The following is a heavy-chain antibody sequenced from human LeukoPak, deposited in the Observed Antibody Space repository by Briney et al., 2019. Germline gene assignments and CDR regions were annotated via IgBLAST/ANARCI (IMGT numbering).Heavy chain of an antibody. Sequence: SVKVSCKASGYTFTGYYMHWVRQAPGQGLEWMGGIIPIFGTANYAQKFQGRVTITADESTSTAYMELSSLRPEDTAVYYCASNTYYYGSGSYSRQIDYWGQGTLVTVSS. J-gene: IGHJ4*02. CDR3: ASNTYYYGSGSYSRQIDY. CDR1: GYTFTGYY. D-gene: IGHD3-10*01. V-gene: IGHV1-69*13. CDR2: IIPIFGTA.